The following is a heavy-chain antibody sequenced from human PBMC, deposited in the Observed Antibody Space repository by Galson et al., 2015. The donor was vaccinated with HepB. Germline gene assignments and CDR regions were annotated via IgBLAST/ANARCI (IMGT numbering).Heavy chain of an antibody. CDR3: ARGYYYDSTGYSGCTFDI. D-gene: IGHD3-22*01. Sequence: SVTLSCKASGGTFSSYTISWVRQAPGQGLEWMGRIIPILGIANYAQKFQGRVTITADKSTSTAYMELSSLRSEDTAVYYCARGYYYDSTGYSGCTFDIWGQGTMVTVSS. J-gene: IGHJ3*02. CDR2: IIPILGIA. V-gene: IGHV1-69*02. CDR1: GGTFSSYT.